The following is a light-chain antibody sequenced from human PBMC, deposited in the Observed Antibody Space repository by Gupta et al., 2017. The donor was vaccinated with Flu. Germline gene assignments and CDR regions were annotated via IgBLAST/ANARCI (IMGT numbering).Light chain of an antibody. CDR2: EDI. CDR1: GSDVGSYNL. CDR3: CSYVASSTRVG. Sequence: SALTQPASVPGSPGQSVTISCTGSGSDVGSYNLVSWYQQYPGKAPKLMIYEDIKRPSGVSNRFSGSKSGNMASLTISGLQAEDEADYYCCSYVASSTRVGFGGGTKLTVL. V-gene: IGLV2-23*01. J-gene: IGLJ2*01.